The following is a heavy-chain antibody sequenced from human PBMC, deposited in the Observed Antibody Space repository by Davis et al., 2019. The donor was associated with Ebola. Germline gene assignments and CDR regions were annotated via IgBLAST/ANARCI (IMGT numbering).Heavy chain of an antibody. D-gene: IGHD3-10*01. CDR2: INHSGST. Sequence: SETLSLTCAVYGGSYSGYYWSWIRQPPGKGLEWIGEINHSGSTNYNPSLKSRVTISVDTSKNQFSLKLSSVTAADTAVYYCARGYYGSGSYISMGWFDPWGQGTLVTVSS. V-gene: IGHV4-34*01. CDR1: GGSYSGYY. J-gene: IGHJ5*02. CDR3: ARGYYGSGSYISMGWFDP.